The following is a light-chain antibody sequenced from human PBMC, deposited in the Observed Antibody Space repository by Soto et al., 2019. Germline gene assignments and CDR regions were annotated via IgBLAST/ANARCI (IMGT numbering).Light chain of an antibody. CDR3: QQYNAWSSRT. Sequence: IVLTQSPAALSVSPGERATLSCRASQSVSTNLAWYQQKPGQPPRPLIYVASTRATGVPARFSGSGSGTEFALTISSMQYEDVAVYYCQQYNAWSSRTFGQGTKGEIK. J-gene: IGKJ2*02. CDR2: VAS. CDR1: QSVSTN. V-gene: IGKV3-15*01.